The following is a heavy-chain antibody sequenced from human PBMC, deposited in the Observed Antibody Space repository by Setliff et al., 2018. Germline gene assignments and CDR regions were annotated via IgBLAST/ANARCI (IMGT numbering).Heavy chain of an antibody. D-gene: IGHD3-16*01. J-gene: IGHJ3*02. V-gene: IGHV3-74*01. Sequence: PGGSLRLSCAASGFTFSSCSMNWVRQAPGKGLVWFSHINSDGSGTSYADSVKGRFTISRDNAKNSLFLQMNSLTSEDTAVYYCVRGLEEAYLSYDVFDIWGQGTMVTVSS. CDR1: GFTFSSCS. CDR3: VRGLEEAYLSYDVFDI. CDR2: INSDGSGT.